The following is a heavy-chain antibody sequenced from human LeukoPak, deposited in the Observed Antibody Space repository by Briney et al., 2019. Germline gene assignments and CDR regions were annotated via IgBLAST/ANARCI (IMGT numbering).Heavy chain of an antibody. CDR2: IYYSGST. CDR1: GGSFSGYY. V-gene: IGHV4-34*01. Sequence: ASETLSLTCAVYGGSFSGYYWSWIRQPPGKGLEWIGSIYYSGSTYYNPSLKSRVTISVDTSKNQFSLKLSSVTAADTAVYYCARVNDYDILTGYYGYYYMDVWGKGTTVTISS. CDR3: ARVNDYDILTGYYGYYYMDV. J-gene: IGHJ6*03. D-gene: IGHD3-9*01.